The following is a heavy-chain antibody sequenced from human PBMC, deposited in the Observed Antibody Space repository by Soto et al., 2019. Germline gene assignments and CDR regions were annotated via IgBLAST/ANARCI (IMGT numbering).Heavy chain of an antibody. CDR1: GFTFSSYW. CDR3: ASLFYDYIWGSYRPDNPFDY. J-gene: IGHJ4*02. CDR2: IKQDGSEK. Sequence: PGGSLRLSCAASGFTFSSYWMSWVRQAPGKGLEWVANIKQDGSEKYYVDSVKGRFTISRDNAKNSLYLQMNSLRAEDTAVYYCASLFYDYIWGSYRPDNPFDYWGQGTLVTVSS. V-gene: IGHV3-7*01. D-gene: IGHD3-16*02.